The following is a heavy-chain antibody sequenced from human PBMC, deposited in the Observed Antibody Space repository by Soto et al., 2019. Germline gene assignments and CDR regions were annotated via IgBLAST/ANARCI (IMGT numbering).Heavy chain of an antibody. V-gene: IGHV4-39*01. CDR1: GGSVSGSYYY. Sequence: ETLSLTCAVSGGSVSGSYYYWAWLRQSPGKGPEWIGSVFHTGFTSYNPSLESRVSVSVDTSKSQFPLKLSAVTASDTAVYYCATSQKGYNWNYFDHWGQGALVTVSS. CDR3: ATSQKGYNWNYFDH. CDR2: VFHTGFT. J-gene: IGHJ4*02. D-gene: IGHD1-1*01.